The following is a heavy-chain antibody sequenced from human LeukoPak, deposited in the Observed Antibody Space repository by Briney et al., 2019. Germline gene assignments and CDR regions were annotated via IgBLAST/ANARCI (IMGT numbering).Heavy chain of an antibody. CDR3: ARDRYSYGYGEFDY. D-gene: IGHD5-18*01. CDR1: GYTFTGYY. V-gene: IGHV1-2*02. J-gene: IGHJ4*02. Sequence: ASVKVSCKASGYTFTGYYMHWVRQAPGQGLVWMGWINPNSGGTNYARKFQGRVTMTRDTSISTAYMELSRLRSDDTAVYYCARDRYSYGYGEFDYWGQGTLVTASS. CDR2: INPNSGGT.